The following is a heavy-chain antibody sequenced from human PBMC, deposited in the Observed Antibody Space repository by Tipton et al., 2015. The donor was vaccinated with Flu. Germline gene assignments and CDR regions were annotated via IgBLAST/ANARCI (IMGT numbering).Heavy chain of an antibody. Sequence: TLSLTCTVSGGSINSYYWSWIRQPAGKGLEWIGRIYIGGRTNYNPSLKSRVTMSIDLFKNEVSLRLSSVTAADTAVYYCARERRGGWPFYDAFDFWGQGTMVTVSS. J-gene: IGHJ3*01. CDR3: ARERRGGWPFYDAFDF. CDR2: IYIGGRT. V-gene: IGHV4-4*07. D-gene: IGHD6-19*01. CDR1: GGSINSYY.